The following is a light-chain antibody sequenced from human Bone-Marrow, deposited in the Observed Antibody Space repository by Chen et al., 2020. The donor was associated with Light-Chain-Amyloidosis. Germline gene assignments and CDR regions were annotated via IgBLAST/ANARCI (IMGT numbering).Light chain of an antibody. CDR3: QQYGTSPLT. V-gene: IGKV3-20*01. CDR1: QTISSNY. Sequence: EIVLPHSPGPLSLSPGEGANLSCRASQTISSNYLTCYQQKFGQAPRLLIYGSSSRDTGIPDRFTGSGSGTDFTLTINRLEPEDFAMYYCQQYGTSPLTFGGGTKVEIK. J-gene: IGKJ4*01. CDR2: GSS.